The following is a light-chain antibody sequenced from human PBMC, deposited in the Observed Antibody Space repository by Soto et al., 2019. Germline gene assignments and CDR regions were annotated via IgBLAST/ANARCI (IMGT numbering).Light chain of an antibody. Sequence: DIQMTQSPSTLSASVGDRVTITCRASQSINSWLAWYQQEPGKAPKLLIYRASSLQSGVPSRFSGSGSGTEFTLTISSLQHDDFATYYCQHYNSYPPWTFGQGTKVEIK. CDR1: QSINSW. J-gene: IGKJ1*01. CDR3: QHYNSYPPWT. V-gene: IGKV1-5*03. CDR2: RAS.